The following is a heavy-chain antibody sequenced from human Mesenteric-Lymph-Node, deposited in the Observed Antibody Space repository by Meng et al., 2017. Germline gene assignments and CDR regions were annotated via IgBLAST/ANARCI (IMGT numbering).Heavy chain of an antibody. CDR1: GYTFASYG. J-gene: IGHJ4*02. D-gene: IGHD5-24*01. CDR2: IIPILGIA. CDR3: ARERPGGMATTPYFDY. Sequence: QVHLPQFGAEVKKPGASWRVSCEASGYTFASYGISWLRQAPGQGLEWMGGIIPILGIANYAQKFQGRVTITADKSTSTAYMELSSLRSEDTAVYYCARERPGGMATTPYFDYWGQGTLVTVSS. V-gene: IGHV1-69*10.